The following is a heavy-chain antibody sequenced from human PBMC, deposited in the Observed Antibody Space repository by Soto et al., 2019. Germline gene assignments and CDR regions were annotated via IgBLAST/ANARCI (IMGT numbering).Heavy chain of an antibody. J-gene: IGHJ3*02. V-gene: IGHV3-23*01. D-gene: IGHD1-1*01. Sequence: GSLRLSCAVSGFICSSYDMSWVRQAPGKGLEWVSTILVGGSTHYEDAVKGRFTISRDTSKNTVYLQMNSLTAGDTAVYYCAKATATSGGAFEIYGQGTMVTVSS. CDR2: ILVGGST. CDR1: GFICSSYD. CDR3: AKATATSGGAFEI.